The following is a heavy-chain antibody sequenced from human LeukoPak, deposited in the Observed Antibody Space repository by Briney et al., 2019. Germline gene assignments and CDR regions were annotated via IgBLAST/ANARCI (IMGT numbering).Heavy chain of an antibody. Sequence: PSQTLSLTCTVSGGSISSGGYSWSWIRQHPGKGLEWIGYIYYSGSTYYNPSLKSRVTISVDTSKNQFSLKLSSVTAADTAVYYCARARTAMVNYWGQGTLVTVSS. CDR1: GGSISSGGYS. V-gene: IGHV4-31*03. J-gene: IGHJ4*02. CDR2: IYYSGST. CDR3: ARARTAMVNY. D-gene: IGHD5-18*01.